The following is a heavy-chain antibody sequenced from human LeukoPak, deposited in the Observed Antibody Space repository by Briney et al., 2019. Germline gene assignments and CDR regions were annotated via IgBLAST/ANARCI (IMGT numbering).Heavy chain of an antibody. J-gene: IGHJ4*02. CDR2: IYYSGST. D-gene: IGHD5-18*01. Sequence: PSETLSLTCTVSGGSISSSSYYWGWLRQPPGKGLEWIGSIYYSGSTYYNPSLKSRVTISVDTSKNQFSLKLSSVTAADTAVYYCARVPADSGYSYGYDYWGQGTLVTVSS. CDR3: ARVPADSGYSYGYDY. CDR1: GGSISSSSYY. V-gene: IGHV4-39*07.